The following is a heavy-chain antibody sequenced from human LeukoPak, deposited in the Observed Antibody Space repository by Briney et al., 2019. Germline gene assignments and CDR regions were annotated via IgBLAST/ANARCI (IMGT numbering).Heavy chain of an antibody. CDR1: GFTFSRYW. CDR2: IKQDGSEK. CDR3: AREGAGSRTLFDY. Sequence: PGGSLRLSCAASGFTFSRYWMSWVRQAPGKGLEWVANIKQDGSEKYYVDSVKGRFTISRDNAKNSLYLQMNSLRAEDTAVYYCAREGAGSRTLFDYWGQGTLVTVSS. V-gene: IGHV3-7*01. D-gene: IGHD1-14*01. J-gene: IGHJ4*02.